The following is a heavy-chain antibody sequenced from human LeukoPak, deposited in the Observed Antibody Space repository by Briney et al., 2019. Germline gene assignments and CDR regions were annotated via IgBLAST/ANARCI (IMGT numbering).Heavy chain of an antibody. D-gene: IGHD1-26*01. Sequence: GESLKISCKGPGHSFINYWIAWVRQMPGKGLEWMGIIFPGDSHTRYSPSFQGQVTISADMSTNTAYLQWSSLRASDTAMYYCARIAATWYGGSWGQGTLVFVSS. CDR1: GHSFINYW. CDR2: IFPGDSHT. V-gene: IGHV5-51*01. J-gene: IGHJ4*02. CDR3: ARIAATWYGGS.